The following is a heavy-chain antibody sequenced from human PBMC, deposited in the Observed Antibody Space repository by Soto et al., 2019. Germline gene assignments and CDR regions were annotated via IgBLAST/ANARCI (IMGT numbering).Heavy chain of an antibody. D-gene: IGHD3-22*01. CDR1: GFTFSDYY. CDR2: ISSSGSTI. J-gene: IGHJ6*02. V-gene: IGHV3-11*01. Sequence: GGSLRLSCAASGFTFSDYYMSWIRQAPGKGLEWVSYISSSGSTIYYADSVKGRFTISRDNAKNSLYLQMNSLRAEDTAVYYCARAGENYYDSSGYGVWYYYAIDVWGQGTTVTVSS. CDR3: ARAGENYYDSSGYGVWYYYAIDV.